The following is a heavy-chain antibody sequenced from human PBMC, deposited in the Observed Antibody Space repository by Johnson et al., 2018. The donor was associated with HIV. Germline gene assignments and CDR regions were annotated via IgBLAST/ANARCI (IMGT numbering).Heavy chain of an antibody. Sequence: QVQLVESGGGVDQPGRSLRLSCAASGFTFSSYGMHWVRQAPGKGLEWVAVISYDGSNKYYADSVKGRFTISRDNSKNTLYLQMNSLRADDTALYYCARDPYYDFLTGPRDAFDIWGQGTMVTVSS. CDR1: GFTFSSYG. V-gene: IGHV3-30*03. J-gene: IGHJ3*02. CDR3: ARDPYYDFLTGPRDAFDI. CDR2: ISYDGSNK. D-gene: IGHD3-9*01.